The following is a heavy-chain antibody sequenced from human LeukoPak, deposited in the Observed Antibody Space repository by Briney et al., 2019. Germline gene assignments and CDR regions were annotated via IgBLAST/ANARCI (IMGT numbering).Heavy chain of an antibody. D-gene: IGHD5-24*01. V-gene: IGHV3-53*01. J-gene: IGHJ4*02. CDR2: IYSGGST. CDR1: GFTFSNAW. Sequence: SGGSLRLSCAASGFTFSNAWMNWVRQAPGKGLEWVSVIYSGGSTYYADSVKGRFTISRDNSKNTLYLQMNSLRAEDTAVYYWAREGRWPRIFDYWGQGTLVTVSS. CDR3: AREGRWPRIFDY.